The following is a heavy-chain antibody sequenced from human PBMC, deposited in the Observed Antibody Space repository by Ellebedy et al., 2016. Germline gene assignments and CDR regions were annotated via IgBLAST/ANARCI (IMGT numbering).Heavy chain of an antibody. J-gene: IGHJ3*02. Sequence: ASVKVSCKASGYTFTSYGISWVRQAPGQGLEWMGWISDYNGNTNYAQKLQGRVTMTTNTSTSTAYMEVRSLRSDDTAVYYCARDLRGGDCHDIWGQGTMVTVSS. CDR2: ISDYNGNT. CDR3: ARDLRGGDCHDI. V-gene: IGHV1-18*01. D-gene: IGHD2-21*02. CDR1: GYTFTSYG.